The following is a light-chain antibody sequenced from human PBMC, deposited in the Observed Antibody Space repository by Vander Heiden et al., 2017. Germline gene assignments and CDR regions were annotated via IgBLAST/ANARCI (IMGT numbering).Light chain of an antibody. V-gene: IGLV1-40*01. J-gene: IGLJ3*02. Sequence: QSVLTPPPSVSGAPGQRVTISCTGSSSNIGAGSDVHWYQQLPGTAPKLLIYVNTNRPSGVPDRFSGSKAGTSASLAITGLQAEDEADYYCQSYDSSLSGSVFGGGTKLTVL. CDR2: VNT. CDR1: SSNIGAGSD. CDR3: QSYDSSLSGSV.